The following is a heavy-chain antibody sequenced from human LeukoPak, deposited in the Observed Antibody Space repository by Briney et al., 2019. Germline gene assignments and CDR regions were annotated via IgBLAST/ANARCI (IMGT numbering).Heavy chain of an antibody. Sequence: GGSLRLSCAASGFTFSNYGMHWVRQAPGQGLEWVAFIRYDGSNEYYADSVKGRFTISRDNSKNTLFLQMNSLRADDTAIYYCAKDGNGHGHFDYWGQGTLVTVSS. CDR1: GFTFSNYG. CDR3: AKDGNGHGHFDY. V-gene: IGHV3-30*02. CDR2: IRYDGSNE. D-gene: IGHD2-8*01. J-gene: IGHJ4*02.